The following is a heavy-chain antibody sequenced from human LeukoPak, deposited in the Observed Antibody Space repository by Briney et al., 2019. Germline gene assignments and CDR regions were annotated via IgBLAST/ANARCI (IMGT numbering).Heavy chain of an antibody. D-gene: IGHD2-2*01. CDR2: INHSGST. CDR1: GGSFSGYY. V-gene: IGHV4-34*01. Sequence: PSETLSLTCAVYGGSFSGYYWSWIRQPPGKGLEWIGEINHSGSTNYNPSLKSRVTISVDTSKNQFSLKLSSVTAADTAVYYCARAKIAGEDIVVVPAANFDYWGQGTLVTVSS. CDR3: ARAKIAGEDIVVVPAANFDY. J-gene: IGHJ4*02.